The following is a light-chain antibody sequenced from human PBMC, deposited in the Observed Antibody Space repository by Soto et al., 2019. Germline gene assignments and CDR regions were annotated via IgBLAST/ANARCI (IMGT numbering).Light chain of an antibody. CDR2: AAP. J-gene: IGKJ5*01. Sequence: DIQMTQSPSSLSASVADRVTITCRASHSISSYLNWYHQKPGKAPKLLIYAAPSLQSGVPSRFSGSGSGTEFTLTISSLQPEDFATYYCQQSYSTTITFGQGTRLEIK. CDR1: HSISSY. V-gene: IGKV1-39*01. CDR3: QQSYSTTIT.